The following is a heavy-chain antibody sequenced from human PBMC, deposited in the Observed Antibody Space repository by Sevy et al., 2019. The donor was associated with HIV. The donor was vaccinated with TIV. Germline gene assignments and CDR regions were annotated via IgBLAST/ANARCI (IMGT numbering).Heavy chain of an antibody. CDR3: ARRYCSLTSCYMHDAFDI. CDR2: ISDSSNYI. V-gene: IGHV3-21*01. CDR1: GFTFSSYS. J-gene: IGHJ3*02. D-gene: IGHD2-2*02. Sequence: GGSLRLSCAASGFTFSSYSMNWVRQAPGKGLEWVSSISDSSNYIYYADSVKGRFTISIDNAKNSLYLQMNSLSAEDTAVYYCARRYCSLTSCYMHDAFDIWGQGTIVTVSS.